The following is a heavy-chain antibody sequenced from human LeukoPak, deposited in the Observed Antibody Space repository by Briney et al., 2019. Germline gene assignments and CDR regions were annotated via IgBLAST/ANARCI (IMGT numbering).Heavy chain of an antibody. D-gene: IGHD3-9*01. CDR2: IYTSGST. CDR1: GGSISSGSYY. CDR3: AGVGILTGLYFDY. Sequence: PSQTLSLTCTVSGGSISSGSYYWSWIRQPAGKGLEWIGRIYTSGSTNYNPSLKSRVTISVDTSKNQFSLKLSSVTAADTAVYYCAGVGILTGLYFDYWGQGTLVTVSS. J-gene: IGHJ4*02. V-gene: IGHV4-61*02.